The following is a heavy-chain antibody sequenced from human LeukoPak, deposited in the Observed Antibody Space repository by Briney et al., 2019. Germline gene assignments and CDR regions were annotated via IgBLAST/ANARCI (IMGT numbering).Heavy chain of an antibody. CDR1: GFTFSGYF. D-gene: IGHD2-15*01. Sequence: GGSLRLSCAASGFTFSGYFMTWVRQAPGKGLEGVSTISGSGGSTYYADSVKGRFTTSRDNSKNTLYLQMNSLRAEDTAVYYCARYCSGCYSGLDYWGQGTLVTVSS. J-gene: IGHJ4*02. CDR2: ISGSGGST. V-gene: IGHV3-23*01. CDR3: ARYCSGCYSGLDY.